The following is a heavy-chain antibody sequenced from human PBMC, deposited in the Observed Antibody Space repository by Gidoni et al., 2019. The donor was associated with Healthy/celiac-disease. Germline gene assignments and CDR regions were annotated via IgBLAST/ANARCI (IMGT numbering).Heavy chain of an antibody. CDR3: ARMRRGGSSHGLDY. CDR2: ISYDGSNK. Sequence: QVQLVESGGGVVQPGRSLRLSCAASGSTFSSYAMPWVRQAPGKGLGWVAVISYDGSNKYYADSVKGRFTISRDNSKNTLYLQMNSLRAEDTAVYYCARMRRGGSSHGLDYWGQGTLVTVSS. J-gene: IGHJ4*02. D-gene: IGHD3-10*01. V-gene: IGHV3-30-3*01. CDR1: GSTFSSYA.